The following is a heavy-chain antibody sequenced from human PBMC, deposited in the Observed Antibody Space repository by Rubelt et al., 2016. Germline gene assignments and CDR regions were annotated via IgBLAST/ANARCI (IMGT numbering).Heavy chain of an antibody. D-gene: IGHD6-19*01. CDR3: ASGYSSGWYDY. CDR2: ISTYNGNT. Sequence: QVQLVQSGAEVKKPGASVKVSCKASGYTFTTYGIAWVRQAPGQGLEWVGWISTYNGNTNYARKGQVRCTMTQATSTSTAYMELRSLRADDTAVYYCASGYSSGWYDYWGQGTLVTVSS. CDR1: GYTFTTYG. J-gene: IGHJ4*02. V-gene: IGHV1-18*01.